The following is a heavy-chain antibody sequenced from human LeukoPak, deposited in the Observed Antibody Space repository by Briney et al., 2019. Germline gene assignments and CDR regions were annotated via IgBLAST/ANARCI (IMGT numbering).Heavy chain of an antibody. CDR2: IYYSGST. J-gene: IGHJ6*02. Sequence: PSETLSLTCAVSGGSISSSSYYWGCIRQPPGKGLEWIGSIYYSGSTYYNPSLKSRVTVSVDTSKNQFSLKLSSVTAADTAVYYCARDQLASGSYYYYYYYGMDVWGQGTTVTVSS. D-gene: IGHD3-10*01. V-gene: IGHV4-39*07. CDR3: ARDQLASGSYYYYYYYGMDV. CDR1: GGSISSSSYY.